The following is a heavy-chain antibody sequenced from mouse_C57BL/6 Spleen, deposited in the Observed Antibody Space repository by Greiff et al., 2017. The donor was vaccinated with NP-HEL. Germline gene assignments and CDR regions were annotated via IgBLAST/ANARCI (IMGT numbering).Heavy chain of an antibody. D-gene: IGHD3-3*01. CDR2: IYPGSGNT. Sequence: VQLQQSGAELVRPGASVKLSCKASGYTFTDYYINWVKQRPGQGLEWIARIYPGSGNTYYNEKFKGKATLTAEKSSSTAYMQLSSLTSEDSAVYFCARLGPMGWDYWGQGTTLTVSS. J-gene: IGHJ2*01. CDR3: ARLGPMGWDY. V-gene: IGHV1-76*01. CDR1: GYTFTDYY.